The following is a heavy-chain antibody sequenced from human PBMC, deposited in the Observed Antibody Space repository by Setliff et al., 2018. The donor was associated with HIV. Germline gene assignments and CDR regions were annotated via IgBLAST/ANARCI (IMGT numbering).Heavy chain of an antibody. D-gene: IGHD3-3*01. CDR3: ARARFWSGYSTGDNYYYMDV. CDR2: IDHSGGT. Sequence: SETLSLTCAVYGGSFSGYYWSWIRQTPGKGLERIGEIDHSGGTKYNPSLKSRVTISLDTSKNQFSLKLSSVTAADTAVYYCARARFWSGYSTGDNYYYMDVWGKGTTVTVSS. V-gene: IGHV4-34*01. J-gene: IGHJ6*03. CDR1: GGSFSGYY.